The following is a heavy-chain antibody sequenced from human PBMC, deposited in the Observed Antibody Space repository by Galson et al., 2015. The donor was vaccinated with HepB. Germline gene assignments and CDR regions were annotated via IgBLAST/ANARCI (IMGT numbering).Heavy chain of an antibody. Sequence: SLRLSCAASGFTFSSYSMNWVRQAPGKGLEWVSYISSSSSTIYYADSVKGRFTISRDNAKNSLYLQMNSLRAEDTAVYYCARRLVGNYYYYYGMDVWGQGTTVTVSS. J-gene: IGHJ6*02. CDR3: ARRLVGNYYYYYGMDV. CDR1: GFTFSSYS. D-gene: IGHD2-2*01. CDR2: ISSSSSTI. V-gene: IGHV3-48*01.